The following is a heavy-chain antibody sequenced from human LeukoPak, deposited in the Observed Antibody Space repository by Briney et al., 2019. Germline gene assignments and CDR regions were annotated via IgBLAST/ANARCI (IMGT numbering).Heavy chain of an antibody. V-gene: IGHV4-61*02. CDR2: IYTSGST. CDR3: ARGESSSSPLYYYYYMDV. Sequence: SETLSLTCTVSGGSISTSNYYWSWIRQPAGKGLKWIGRIYTSGSTNYNPSLKSRVTISVDTSKNQFSLRLNSVTAADTAVYYCARGESSSSPLYYYYYMDVWGKGTTVTVSS. CDR1: GGSISTSNYY. J-gene: IGHJ6*03. D-gene: IGHD6-6*01.